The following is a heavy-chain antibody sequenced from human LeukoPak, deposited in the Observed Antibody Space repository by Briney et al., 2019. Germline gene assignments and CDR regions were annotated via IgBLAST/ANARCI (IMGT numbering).Heavy chain of an antibody. V-gene: IGHV4-39*01. Sequence: SETLSLTCSVSGGSISSSSHYWGWIRQPPGKGLEWIGCIYYSGSTYYNPSLKSRVTISVDTSKNQFSLKLTSVTAADTAVYYCGRHSSLGSGYYYWGQGTLVTVSS. D-gene: IGHD3-3*01. CDR2: IYYSGST. J-gene: IGHJ4*02. CDR1: GGSISSSSHY. CDR3: GRHSSLGSGYYY.